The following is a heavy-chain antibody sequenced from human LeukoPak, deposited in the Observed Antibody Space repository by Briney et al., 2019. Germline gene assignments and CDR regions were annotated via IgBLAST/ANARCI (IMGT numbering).Heavy chain of an antibody. Sequence: ASVKVSCKASGYTFSGDYVHWVRQAPGQGLEWMGRINPSTGGSTYAQKSQGRVTMTRDTSAITAYMELNRLTSEDTAVDFCAGDRNLYSGSSASWGQGTLVTVSP. V-gene: IGHV1-2*06. J-gene: IGHJ5*02. CDR1: GYTFSGDY. D-gene: IGHD1-26*01. CDR3: AGDRNLYSGSSAS. CDR2: INPSTGGS.